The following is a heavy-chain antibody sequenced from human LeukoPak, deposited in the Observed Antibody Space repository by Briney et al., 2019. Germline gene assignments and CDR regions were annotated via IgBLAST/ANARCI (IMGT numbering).Heavy chain of an antibody. CDR3: ARDRSGTAMPSYDFDY. J-gene: IGHJ4*02. CDR1: GFTFDDYG. CDR2: INWNGGST. V-gene: IGHV3-20*04. D-gene: IGHD5-18*01. Sequence: GGSLSLSCAASGFTFDDYGMSWVRQAPGKGLEWVSGINWNGGSTGYADSVKGRFTISRDNAKNSLYLQMNSLRAEDTALYYCARDRSGTAMPSYDFDYWSQRRLVTVSS.